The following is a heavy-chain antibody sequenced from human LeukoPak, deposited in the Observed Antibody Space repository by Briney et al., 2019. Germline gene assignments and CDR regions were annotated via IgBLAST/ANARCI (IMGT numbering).Heavy chain of an antibody. Sequence: ASVKVSCKASGYTFTSYGISWVRQAPGQGLEWMGWISAYNGNTNYVQKLQGRVTMTTDTSTSTAYMELRSLRSDDTAVYYCARRTRDYYDTSGYDYWGQGTLVTVSS. CDR3: ARRTRDYYDTSGYDY. V-gene: IGHV1-18*01. J-gene: IGHJ4*02. CDR2: ISAYNGNT. CDR1: GYTFTSYG. D-gene: IGHD3-22*01.